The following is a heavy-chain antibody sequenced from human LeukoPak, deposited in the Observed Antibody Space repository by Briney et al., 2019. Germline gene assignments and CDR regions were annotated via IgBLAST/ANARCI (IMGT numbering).Heavy chain of an antibody. Sequence: PSETLSLTCAVSGGSITSHSWWSWVRQPPGKGLEWIGEIYHDGDTNYDPSVKSRVTMSVDKSKNHFSLNLRSVTAADTAIYYCASHVTVLGTRGFDYWGQGILVTVSS. CDR3: ASHVTVLGTRGFDY. V-gene: IGHV4-4*02. D-gene: IGHD6-19*01. J-gene: IGHJ4*02. CDR1: GGSITSHSW. CDR2: IYHDGDT.